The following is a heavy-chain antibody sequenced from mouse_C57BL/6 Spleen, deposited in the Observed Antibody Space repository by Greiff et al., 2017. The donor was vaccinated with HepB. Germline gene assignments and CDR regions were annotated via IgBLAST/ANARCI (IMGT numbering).Heavy chain of an antibody. CDR2: IYPRSGNT. J-gene: IGHJ2*01. CDR1: GYTFTSYG. CDR3: AHYYGSSYDYFDY. Sequence: VMLVESGAELARPGASVKLSCKASGYTFTSYGISWVKQRPGQGLEWIGEIYPRSGNTYYNEKFKGKATLTADKSSSTAYMELRSLTSEDSAVYFCAHYYGSSYDYFDYWGQGTTLTVSS. V-gene: IGHV1-81*01. D-gene: IGHD1-1*01.